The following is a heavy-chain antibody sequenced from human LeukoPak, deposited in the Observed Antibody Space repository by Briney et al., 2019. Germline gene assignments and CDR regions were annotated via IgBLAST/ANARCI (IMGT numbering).Heavy chain of an antibody. CDR2: IYYSGST. Sequence: SETLSLTCTVSGYSISSGYYWGWIRQPPGKGLEWIGSIYYSGSTYYNPSLKSRVTISVDTSKNQFSPKLSSVTAADTAVYYCARRRRSNYFDYWGQGALVTVSS. CDR1: GYSISSGYY. J-gene: IGHJ4*02. V-gene: IGHV4-38-2*02. D-gene: IGHD6-25*01. CDR3: ARRRRSNYFDY.